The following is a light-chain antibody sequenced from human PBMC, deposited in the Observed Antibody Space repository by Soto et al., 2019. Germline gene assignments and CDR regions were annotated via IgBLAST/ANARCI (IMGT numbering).Light chain of an antibody. CDR2: DAS. J-gene: IGKJ1*01. Sequence: EIVLTQSPATLSLSPGERATLSCRASQSVTSFLAWYQQKPGQAPRLLIYDASHRTAGIPARFRGSGSGTDFTLSISSLEPEDFAVYYCQQRTDRPPWTFGQGTKVDIK. CDR1: QSVTSF. CDR3: QQRTDRPPWT. V-gene: IGKV3-11*01.